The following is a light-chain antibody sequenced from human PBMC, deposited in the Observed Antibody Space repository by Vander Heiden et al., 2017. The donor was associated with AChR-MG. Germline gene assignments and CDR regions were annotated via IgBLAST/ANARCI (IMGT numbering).Light chain of an antibody. J-gene: IGLJ2*01. CDR1: NPNIGAGYH. CDR3: QSFDSGLNVV. Sequence: HSVLTQPPSVSGAPRQRGTSSCTGNNPNIGAGYHVSWYQQFPGTAPKALIYGNVNRPSGVSDRFSGSKSGTSASLAITGRQAEDEADYFCQSFDSGLNVVFGGGTRLTVL. CDR2: GNV. V-gene: IGLV1-40*01.